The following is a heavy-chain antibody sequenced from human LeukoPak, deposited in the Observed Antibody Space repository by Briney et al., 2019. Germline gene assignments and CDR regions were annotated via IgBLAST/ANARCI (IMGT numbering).Heavy chain of an antibody. CDR3: AKDSEVHWYCSGGSCFLFDY. Sequence: PSETLSLTCTVSGGSISSSSYYWGWIRQAPGKGLERVSAISGSGGSTYYADSVKGRFTISRDNSKNTLYLQMNSLRAEDTAVYYCAKDSEVHWYCSGGSCFLFDYWGQGTLVTVSS. CDR2: ISGSGGST. V-gene: IGHV3-23*01. D-gene: IGHD2-15*01. J-gene: IGHJ4*02. CDR1: GGSISSSSYY.